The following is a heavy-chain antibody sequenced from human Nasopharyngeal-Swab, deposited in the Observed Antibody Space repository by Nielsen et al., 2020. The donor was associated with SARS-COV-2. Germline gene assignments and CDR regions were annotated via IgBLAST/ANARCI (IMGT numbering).Heavy chain of an antibody. CDR2: MNPNSGNT. J-gene: IGHJ6*02. CDR3: ARGSLWFGDLVGYYGMDV. Sequence: WVRQAPGQGLEWMGWMNPNSGNTNYAQKLQGRVTMTTDTSTSTAYMELRSLRSDGTAVYYCARGSLWFGDLVGYYGMDVWGQGTTVTVSS. V-gene: IGHV1-18*01. D-gene: IGHD3-10*01.